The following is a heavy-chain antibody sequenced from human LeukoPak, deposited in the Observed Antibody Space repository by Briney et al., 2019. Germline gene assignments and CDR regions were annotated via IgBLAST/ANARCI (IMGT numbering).Heavy chain of an antibody. V-gene: IGHV4-31*03. J-gene: IGHJ5*01. D-gene: IGHD2-8*01. Sequence: SQTLSLTCTVSGGSISSGGYYWSWIRQHPGKGLEWIGYIYYSGNTYYNPSLKSRVTISVDTSKNQFSLNLSSVTAADTAVYYCARGVMLHASFDWFDSWGQGTLVTVSS. CDR3: ARGVMLHASFDWFDS. CDR1: GGSISSGGYY. CDR2: IYYSGNT.